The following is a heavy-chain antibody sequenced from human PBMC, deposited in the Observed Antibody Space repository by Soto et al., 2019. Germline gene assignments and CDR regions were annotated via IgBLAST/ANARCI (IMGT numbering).Heavy chain of an antibody. D-gene: IGHD3-3*01. J-gene: IGHJ4*02. CDR3: ARITIFGVDIPLYFDY. CDR2: IYTSGST. CDR1: CGSIISSSYY. Sequence: KPSETLSLTCTFSCGSIISSSYYWSWIRQPAGKGLEWIGRIYTSGSTNYNPSLKSRVTMSVDTSKNQFSLKLSSVTAADTAVYYCARITIFGVDIPLYFDYWGQGTLVTVSS. V-gene: IGHV4-61*02.